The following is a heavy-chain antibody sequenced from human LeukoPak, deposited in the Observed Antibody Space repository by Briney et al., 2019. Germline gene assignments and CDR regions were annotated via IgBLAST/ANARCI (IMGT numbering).Heavy chain of an antibody. V-gene: IGHV1-2*02. CDR3: ARGRDGYNYGSRDY. D-gene: IGHD5-24*01. CDR1: GYTFTGYY. J-gene: IGHJ4*02. Sequence: ASVKVSCKASGYTFTGYYMHWVRQAPGQGLEWMGWINPNSGGTNYAQKFQGRVTMTRNTSISTAYMELSSLRSEDTAVYYCARGRDGYNYGSRDYWGQGTLVTVSS. CDR2: INPNSGGT.